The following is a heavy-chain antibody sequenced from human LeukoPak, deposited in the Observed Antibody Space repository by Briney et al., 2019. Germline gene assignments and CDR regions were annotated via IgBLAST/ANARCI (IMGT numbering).Heavy chain of an antibody. Sequence: ASVKVSCKASGDTFTSYHMHWVRQAPGQRLEWMGIINPSSGSISYAQKFQGRVTMTRDTSTSTAYMELRSLRSDDTAVYYCARDAADTVRGGDYWGQGSLVTVSS. CDR1: GDTFTSYH. D-gene: IGHD4-17*01. V-gene: IGHV1-46*01. CDR3: ARDAADTVRGGDY. J-gene: IGHJ4*02. CDR2: INPSSGSI.